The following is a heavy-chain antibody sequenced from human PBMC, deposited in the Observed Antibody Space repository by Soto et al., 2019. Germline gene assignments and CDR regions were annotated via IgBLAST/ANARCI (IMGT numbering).Heavy chain of an antibody. D-gene: IGHD1-7*01. V-gene: IGHV4-59*01. CDR2: IYYSGST. J-gene: IGHJ4*02. CDR3: ARNYDRLDY. Sequence: QVQLQESGPGLVKPSETLPLTCTVSGGSMNDYYWSWIRQPPGKGLEWIGYIYYSGSTNYNPSLKSRVTMSVDTSKNQFSLNLRSVTAADTAVYYCARNYDRLDYWGQGTLVTVSS. CDR1: GGSMNDYY.